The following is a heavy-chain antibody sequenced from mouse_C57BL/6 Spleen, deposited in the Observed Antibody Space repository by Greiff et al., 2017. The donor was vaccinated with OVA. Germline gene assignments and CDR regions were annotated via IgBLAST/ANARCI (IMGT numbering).Heavy chain of an antibody. J-gene: IGHJ4*01. CDR1: GYTFTSYD. CDR3: AKIYYNYAMDY. Sequence: VQLQQSGPELVKPGASVKLSCKASGYTFTSYDINWVKQRPGQGLEWIGWIYPRDGSTKYNEKFKGKATLTVDTSSSTAYMELHSLTSEDSAVYFCAKIYYNYAMDYWGQGTSVTVSS. D-gene: IGHD2-1*01. V-gene: IGHV1-85*01. CDR2: IYPRDGST.